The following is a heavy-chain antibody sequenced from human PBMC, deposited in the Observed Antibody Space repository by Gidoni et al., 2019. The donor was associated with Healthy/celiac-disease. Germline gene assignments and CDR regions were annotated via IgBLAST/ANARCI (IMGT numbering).Heavy chain of an antibody. D-gene: IGHD2-15*01. CDR1: GFTFSSYS. CDR3: ASRYCSGGSCYDY. V-gene: IGHV3-21*01. J-gene: IGHJ4*02. Sequence: EVQLVESGGGLVKPGGSLRLSCAASGFTFSSYSMNWVRQAPGKGLEWVSSISSSSSYIYYADSVKGRFTISRDNAKNSLYLQMNSLRAEDTAVYYCASRYCSGGSCYDYWGQGTLVTVSS. CDR2: ISSSSSYI.